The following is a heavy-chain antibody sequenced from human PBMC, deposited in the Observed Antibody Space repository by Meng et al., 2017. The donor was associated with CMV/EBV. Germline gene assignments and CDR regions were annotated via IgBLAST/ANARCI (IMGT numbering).Heavy chain of an antibody. J-gene: IGHJ5*02. Sequence: SETLSLTCTVSGGSVSSGSYYWSWIRQPPGKGLEWIGYIYYSGSTNYNPSLKSRVTISVDTSKNQFSLKLSSVTAADMAVYYCARGETYYYDSSGYYFFTWGQGTLVTVSS. CDR1: GGSVSSGSYY. CDR3: ARGETYYYDSSGYYFFT. D-gene: IGHD3-22*01. CDR2: IYYSGST. V-gene: IGHV4-61*01.